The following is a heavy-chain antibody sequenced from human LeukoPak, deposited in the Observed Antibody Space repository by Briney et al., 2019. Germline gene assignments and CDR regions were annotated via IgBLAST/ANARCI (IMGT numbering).Heavy chain of an antibody. D-gene: IGHD3-22*01. CDR3: ARAPGSSGLYYYYYMDV. CDR1: GGSISSYY. V-gene: IGHV4-59*01. Sequence: PSETLSLTCTVSGGSISSYYWSWIRQPPGKGLEWIGYIYYSGSTNYNPSLKSRVTISVDTSKNQFSLKLRSVTAADTAVYYCARAPGSSGLYYYYYMDVWGKGTTVTISS. J-gene: IGHJ6*03. CDR2: IYYSGST.